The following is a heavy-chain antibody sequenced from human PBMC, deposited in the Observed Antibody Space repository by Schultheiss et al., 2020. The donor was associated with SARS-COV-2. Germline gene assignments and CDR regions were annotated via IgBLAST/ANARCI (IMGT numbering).Heavy chain of an antibody. CDR3: ARHLEGSAVVAAF. V-gene: IGHV4-4*02. D-gene: IGHD2-15*01. CDR2: FHYSGST. CDR1: GGSISSSNW. J-gene: IGHJ4*02. Sequence: SETLSLTCAVSGGSISSSNWWSWVRQPPGKGLEWIGSFHYSGSTYYNPSLKSRVTIPVDTSKNQFSLNLYSVTAADTAVYYCARHLEGSAVVAAFWGQGILVTVSS.